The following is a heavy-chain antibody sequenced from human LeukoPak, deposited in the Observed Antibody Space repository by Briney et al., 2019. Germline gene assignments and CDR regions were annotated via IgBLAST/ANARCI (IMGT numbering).Heavy chain of an antibody. D-gene: IGHD2-2*01. Sequence: SETLSLTCTVSGGSISNYYWSWIRQPPGKGLEWIGYIYYGGSTNYNPSLKSRVTISVDTSKNQFSLKLTSVTAADTAVYYCARVGYCSTTRCLRPFDYWGQGTLVTVSS. J-gene: IGHJ4*02. CDR2: IYYGGST. V-gene: IGHV4-59*01. CDR3: ARVGYCSTTRCLRPFDY. CDR1: GGSISNYY.